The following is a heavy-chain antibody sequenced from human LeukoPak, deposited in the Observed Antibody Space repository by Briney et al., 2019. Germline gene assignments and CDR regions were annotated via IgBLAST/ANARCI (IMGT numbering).Heavy chain of an antibody. D-gene: IGHD6-19*01. V-gene: IGHV4-34*01. CDR2: INHSGST. J-gene: IGHJ3*02. CDR3: AREWLRPDAFDI. CDR1: GGSFSGYY. Sequence: KSSETQSLTCAVYGGSFSGYYWSWIRQPPGKGLEWIGEINHSGSTNYNPSLKSRVTISVDTSKNQFSLKLSSVTAADTAVYYCAREWLRPDAFDIWGQGTMVTVSS.